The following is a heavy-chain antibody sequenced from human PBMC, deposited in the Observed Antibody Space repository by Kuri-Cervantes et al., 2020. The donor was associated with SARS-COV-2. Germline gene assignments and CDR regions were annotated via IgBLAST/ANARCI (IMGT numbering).Heavy chain of an antibody. CDR3: AIARYCISTSCSPSLDY. CDR2: IYHSGST. Sequence: SETLSLTCTVSGGSISSGSYYWSWIWQPPGKGLEWIGSIYHSGSTYYNPSLKSRVTISVDRSKNQFSLKLSSVTAADTAVYYCAIARYCISTSCSPSLDYWGQGTLVTVSS. J-gene: IGHJ4*02. D-gene: IGHD2-2*01. V-gene: IGHV4-30-2*01. CDR1: GGSISSGSYY.